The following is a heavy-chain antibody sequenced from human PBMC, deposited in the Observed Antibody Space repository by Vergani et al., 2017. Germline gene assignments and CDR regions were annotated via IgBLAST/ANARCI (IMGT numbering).Heavy chain of an antibody. CDR2: IKQDGSEK. CDR1: GFTFSSYW. J-gene: IGHJ5*02. CDR3: ARVVXQGRFWSGYYTANWFDP. Sequence: EVQLVESGGGLVQPGGSLRLSCAASGFTFSSYWMSWVRQAPGKGLEWVANIKQDGSEKYYVDSVKGRFTISRDNAKNSLYLQMNSLRAEDTAVYYCARVVXQGRFWSGYYTANWFDPWGQGTLVTVSS. V-gene: IGHV3-7*01. D-gene: IGHD3-3*01.